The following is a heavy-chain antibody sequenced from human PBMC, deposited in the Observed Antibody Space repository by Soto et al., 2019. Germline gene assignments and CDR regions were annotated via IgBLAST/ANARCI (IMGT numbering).Heavy chain of an antibody. D-gene: IGHD3-22*01. Sequence: SETLALTCTVSGGSISSGGYYWSWIRQHPGKGLEWIGYIYYSGSTYYNPSLKSRVTISVDTSKNQFSLKLSSVTAADTAVYYCATHYYDSSGYSDYWGQGTLVTVSS. CDR3: ATHYYDSSGYSDY. V-gene: IGHV4-31*03. CDR2: IYYSGST. J-gene: IGHJ4*02. CDR1: GGSISSGGYY.